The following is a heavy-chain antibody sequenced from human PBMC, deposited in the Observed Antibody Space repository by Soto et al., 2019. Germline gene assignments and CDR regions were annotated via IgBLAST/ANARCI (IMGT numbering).Heavy chain of an antibody. Sequence: EVQLLESGGGLVQPGGSLRLSCAASGITFSNYAMTWVRQAPGKGLEWVSVISDSGSFTFYADSVKGRFTISRDNSGGTLYLQMNSLRAEDTAIYYCAKRPLNWGRWYFDLWGRGTLVTVSP. CDR1: GITFSNYA. J-gene: IGHJ2*01. CDR3: AKRPLNWGRWYFDL. CDR2: ISDSGSFT. V-gene: IGHV3-23*01. D-gene: IGHD7-27*01.